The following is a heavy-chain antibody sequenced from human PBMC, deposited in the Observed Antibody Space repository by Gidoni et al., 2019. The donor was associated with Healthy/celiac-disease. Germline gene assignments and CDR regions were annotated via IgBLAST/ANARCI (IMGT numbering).Heavy chain of an antibody. D-gene: IGHD3-22*01. V-gene: IGHV3-7*03. CDR3: ARDSIGNGIDY. Sequence: EEQLVESGGGLVQPGGSLRLSCAASGFTFSTYWMSWVRQAPGKGPGLVANIKQDGSEKYYVDSVKGRFTISIYNAKNSLYLQMNILRAEDTAVYYCARDSIGNGIDYWGQGTLVTVSS. J-gene: IGHJ4*02. CDR2: IKQDGSEK. CDR1: GFTFSTYW.